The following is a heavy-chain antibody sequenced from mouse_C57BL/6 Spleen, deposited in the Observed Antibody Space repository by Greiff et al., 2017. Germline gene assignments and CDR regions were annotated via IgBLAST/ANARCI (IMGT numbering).Heavy chain of an antibody. Sequence: QVQLQQPGAELVKPGASVKISCKASGYAFSSYWMNWVKQRPGKGLEWIGQIYPGDGDTNYNGKFKGKATLTADKSSSTAYMQLSSLTSEDSAVYFCAREGYYGSSPWFAYWGQGTLVTVSA. CDR1: GYAFSSYW. J-gene: IGHJ3*01. CDR2: IYPGDGDT. D-gene: IGHD1-1*01. V-gene: IGHV1-80*01. CDR3: AREGYYGSSPWFAY.